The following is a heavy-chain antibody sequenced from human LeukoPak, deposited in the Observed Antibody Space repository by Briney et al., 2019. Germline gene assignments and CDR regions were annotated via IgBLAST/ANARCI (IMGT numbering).Heavy chain of an antibody. J-gene: IGHJ5*02. V-gene: IGHV1-18*01. CDR2: ISAYNGNT. CDR1: GYTFTSYG. D-gene: IGHD3-3*01. Sequence: ASVKDSCKASGYTFTSYGISWVRQAPGQGLGWMGWISAYNGNTNYAQKLQGRVTMTTDTSTSTAYMELRSLRSEDTAVYYCAREGLRFLDPDWFDPWGQGTLVTVSS. CDR3: AREGLRFLDPDWFDP.